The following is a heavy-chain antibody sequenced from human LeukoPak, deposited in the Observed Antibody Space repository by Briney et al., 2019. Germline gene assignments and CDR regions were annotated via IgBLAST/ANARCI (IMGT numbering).Heavy chain of an antibody. J-gene: IGHJ6*04. V-gene: IGHV3-15*01. D-gene: IGHD3-10*01. CDR2: IKSKTDGGTT. CDR1: GFTFSNAW. CDR3: TTSPYYGSGRRDA. Sequence: GGSLRLSCTASGFTFSNAWMSWVRQTPGKGLEWLGRIKSKTDGGTTDYVAPVKGRFTISRDDSKTTLYLQMNNLTTEDTAVYYCTTSPYYGSGRRDAWGKGTTVTVSS.